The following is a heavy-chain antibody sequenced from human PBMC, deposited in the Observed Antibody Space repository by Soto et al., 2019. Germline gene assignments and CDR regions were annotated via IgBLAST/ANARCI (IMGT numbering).Heavy chain of an antibody. Sequence: QITLKESGPPLVNPTQTLTLTCTLSGFSLSTSGAGVGWIRQPPGKALEWLALIYWNDDKRYSPSLKSRLTITKDTSKNQVVLTMTNMDPVDTATYYCAHSPFYDSSGYPDYWGQGTLVTVSP. V-gene: IGHV2-5*01. CDR3: AHSPFYDSSGYPDY. J-gene: IGHJ4*02. CDR2: IYWNDDK. CDR1: GFSLSTSGAG. D-gene: IGHD3-22*01.